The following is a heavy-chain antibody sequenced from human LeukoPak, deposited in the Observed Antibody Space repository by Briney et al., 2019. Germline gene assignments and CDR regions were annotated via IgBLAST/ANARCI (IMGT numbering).Heavy chain of an antibody. CDR2: IWYDGSNK. CDR1: GFTFSDYY. D-gene: IGHD3-22*01. CDR3: ARERDSSGYSSGAFDI. J-gene: IGHJ3*02. Sequence: GGSLRLSCAASGFTFSDYYMTWIRQAPGKGLEWVAAIWYDGSNKYYADSVKGRFTISRDNSRNTLYLQMNSLRAEDTAVYYCARERDSSGYSSGAFDIWGQGTMVTVSS. V-gene: IGHV3-33*08.